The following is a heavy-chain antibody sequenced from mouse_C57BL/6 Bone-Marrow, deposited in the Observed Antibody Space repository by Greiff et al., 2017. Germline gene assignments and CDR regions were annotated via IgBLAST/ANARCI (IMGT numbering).Heavy chain of an antibody. V-gene: IGHV1-64*01. CDR2: IHPNSCST. Sequence: HVHVKQPGAELVKPGASVKLSCKASGYTFTSYWMHWVKQRPGQGLEWIGMIHPNSCSTNYNEKFKSKATLTVDKSSSTAYMQLSSLTSEDSAVYYCARHFDYWGQGTTLTVSS. J-gene: IGHJ2*01. CDR3: ARHFDY. CDR1: GYTFTSYW.